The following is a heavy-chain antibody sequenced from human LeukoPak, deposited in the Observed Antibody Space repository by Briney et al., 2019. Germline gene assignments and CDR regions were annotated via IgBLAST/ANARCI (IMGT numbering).Heavy chain of an antibody. D-gene: IGHD4-17*01. V-gene: IGHV1-2*02. Sequence: ASVKVSCKASGYTVSDYHMHWVRQAPGQGLEWMGWINPNSGDTKYAQKFRGRVTMTRDTSISTAYMDLSRLRSDDTALYYCARARKTRNIYGDYVFLFDYWGQGTLVTVSS. CDR1: GYTVSDYH. CDR3: ARARKTRNIYGDYVFLFDY. CDR2: INPNSGDT. J-gene: IGHJ4*02.